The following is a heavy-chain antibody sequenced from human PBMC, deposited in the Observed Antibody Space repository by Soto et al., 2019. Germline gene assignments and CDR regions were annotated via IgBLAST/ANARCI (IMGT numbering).Heavy chain of an antibody. D-gene: IGHD2-15*01. CDR3: ARDGVVVAATLYYYGMDV. CDR1: GGTFSSYA. CDR2: IIPIFGTA. Sequence: VASVKVSCKASGGTFSSYAISWVRQAPGQGLEWMGGIIPIFGTANYAQKFQGRVTITADESTSTAYMELSSLRSEDTAVYYCARDGVVVAATLYYYGMDVWGQGTTVTVSS. J-gene: IGHJ6*02. V-gene: IGHV1-69*13.